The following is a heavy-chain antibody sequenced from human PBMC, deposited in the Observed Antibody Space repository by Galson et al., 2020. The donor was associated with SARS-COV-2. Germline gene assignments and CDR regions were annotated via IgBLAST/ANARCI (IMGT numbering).Heavy chain of an antibody. CDR2: ISYDGSNK. CDR1: GFTFSSYG. CDR3: AKDGQYYDFWSGYMSETQYYYFYMDV. D-gene: IGHD3-3*01. J-gene: IGHJ6*03. Sequence: GGSLRLSCAASGFTFSSYGMHWVRQAPGKGLEWVAVISYDGSNKYYADSVKGRFTISRDNSKNTLYLQMNSLRAEDTAVYYCAKDGQYYDFWSGYMSETQYYYFYMDVWGKGTTVTVSS. V-gene: IGHV3-30*18.